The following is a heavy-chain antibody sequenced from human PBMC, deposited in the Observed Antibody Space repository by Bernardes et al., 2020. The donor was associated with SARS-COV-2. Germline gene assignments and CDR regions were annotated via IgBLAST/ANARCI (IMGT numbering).Heavy chain of an antibody. Sequence: SETLSLTCAVSGGSLSGYYWSWIRQPPGKGLEWIGEIDSSGVTNYTPSLKSRVTTSVDASRNQFSLKLTSVTAADTALYYCARVAGDYRHYWGQGTLVTVSP. CDR1: GGSLSGYY. CDR2: IDSSGVT. V-gene: IGHV4-34*01. CDR3: ARVAGDYRHY. D-gene: IGHD4-17*01. J-gene: IGHJ4*02.